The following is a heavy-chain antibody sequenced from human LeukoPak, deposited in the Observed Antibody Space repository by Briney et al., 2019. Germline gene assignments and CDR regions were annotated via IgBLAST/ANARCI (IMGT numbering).Heavy chain of an antibody. CDR3: ARAIPYYFDY. J-gene: IGHJ4*02. Sequence: PSETLSLTCTVSGGSISSYYWSWIRQPPGKGLEWIGYIYYNGGTDYNPSLKSRVTISVDTSKNQFSLKLSSVTAADTAVYYCARAIPYYFDYWGQGTLVTVSS. CDR2: IYYNGGT. D-gene: IGHD2-21*01. V-gene: IGHV4-59*01. CDR1: GGSISSYY.